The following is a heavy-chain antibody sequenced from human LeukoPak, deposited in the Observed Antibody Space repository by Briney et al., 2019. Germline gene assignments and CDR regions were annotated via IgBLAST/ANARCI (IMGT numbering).Heavy chain of an antibody. CDR2: IYSGGST. Sequence: GGSLTLSCAASGFTVSSNYMICVRQAPGKGLEWVSVIYSGGSTYYADSVEGRFTISRDNTKNSLYLQMNSLRADDMALYYCAKGTSSSASLYYFDYWGQGTLVTVSS. V-gene: IGHV3-53*05. CDR1: GFTVSSNY. J-gene: IGHJ4*02. D-gene: IGHD2-2*01. CDR3: AKGTSSSASLYYFDY.